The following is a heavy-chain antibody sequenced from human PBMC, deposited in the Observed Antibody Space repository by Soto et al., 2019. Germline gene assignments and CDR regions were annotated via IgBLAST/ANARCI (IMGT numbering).Heavy chain of an antibody. CDR1: GFTVSSNY. D-gene: IGHD1-1*01. CDR3: ARVGNWNDGLGS. J-gene: IGHJ5*02. V-gene: IGHV3-53*01. Sequence: PGGSLRLSCAASGFTVSSNYMSWVRQAPGKGLEWVSVIYGGGSTYYADSVKGRFTVSRDNSKNTLYLQMNSLRAEDTAVYYCARVGNWNDGLGSWGQGALVTVSS. CDR2: IYGGGST.